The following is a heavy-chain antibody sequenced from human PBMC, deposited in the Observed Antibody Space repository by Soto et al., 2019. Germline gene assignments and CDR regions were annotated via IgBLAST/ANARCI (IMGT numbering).Heavy chain of an antibody. CDR1: GFPFSSYW. V-gene: IGHV3-74*01. CDR2: SNRDGSTT. J-gene: IGHJ4*02. Sequence: GGSLRLSCAASGFPFSSYWLHWVRQAPGKGLVWVARSNRDGSTTSYGDSVKGRFTISRDNAKNTLYLQMNSLRAEDTAVYYCAAGWFSSFDYLGQGTLVTVSS. D-gene: IGHD6-19*01. CDR3: AAGWFSSFDY.